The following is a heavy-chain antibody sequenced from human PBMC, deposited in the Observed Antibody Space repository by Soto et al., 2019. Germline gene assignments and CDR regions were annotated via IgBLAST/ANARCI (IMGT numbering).Heavy chain of an antibody. D-gene: IGHD6-19*01. J-gene: IGHJ4*02. CDR3: ARGAKGQWLVDF. V-gene: IGHV3-74*01. CDR1: GFSFTTHS. Sequence: PCRPLRLSCAGSGFSFTTHSMNWVRQTPGEGLVWVSRLNSDGSNTDYADSVKGRFSISRDNAKNTVYLQMNSLRADDTALYYCARGAKGQWLVDFWGQGTLVTVSS. CDR2: LNSDGSNT.